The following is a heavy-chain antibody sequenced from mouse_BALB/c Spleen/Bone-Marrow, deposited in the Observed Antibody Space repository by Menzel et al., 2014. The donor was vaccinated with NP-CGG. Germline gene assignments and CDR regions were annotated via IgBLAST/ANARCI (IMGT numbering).Heavy chain of an antibody. CDR2: IDPANGNT. CDR3: ASYYYGRAWFAY. J-gene: IGHJ3*01. CDR1: GFNIKDTY. D-gene: IGHD1-1*01. Sequence: EVQLQRSGAELVKPGASVKLSCPASGFNIKDTYMHWVKQRPEQGLEWIGRIDPANGNTKYDPKFQGKATITADTSSNTAYLQLSSLTSEDTAVYYCASYYYGRAWFAYWGQGTLVTGSA. V-gene: IGHV14-3*02.